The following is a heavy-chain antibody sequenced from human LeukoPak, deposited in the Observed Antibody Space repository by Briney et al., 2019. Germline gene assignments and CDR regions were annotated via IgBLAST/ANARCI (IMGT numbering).Heavy chain of an antibody. D-gene: IGHD4-17*01. CDR3: ARETVIASSYDY. Sequence: SETLSLTCTVSRGSIRNYYWSWIRQSPGKGLEWIGYIYYSGSTNYNPSLKSRVSISVDTSKNQFSLKLISVTPADTAVYYCARETVIASSYDYWGQGILVTVSS. CDR2: IYYSGST. CDR1: RGSIRNYY. V-gene: IGHV4-59*01. J-gene: IGHJ4*02.